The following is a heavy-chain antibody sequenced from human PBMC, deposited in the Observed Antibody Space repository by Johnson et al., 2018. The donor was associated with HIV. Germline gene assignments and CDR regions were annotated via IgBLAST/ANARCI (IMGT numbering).Heavy chain of an antibody. D-gene: IGHD4-17*01. V-gene: IGHV3-9*01. CDR3: AKDIYYGDYDPQGGFDI. CDR1: GFTFDDYA. J-gene: IGHJ3*02. Sequence: EVQLVESGGGLVQPGRSLRLSCVASGFTFDDYAMHWVRQTPGKGLEWVSGISWNSGNRGYADSVKGRFTISRDNAKNSLYLQMNSLRLEDTALYYCAKDIYYGDYDPQGGFDIWGQGTMVTVSS. CDR2: ISWNSGNR.